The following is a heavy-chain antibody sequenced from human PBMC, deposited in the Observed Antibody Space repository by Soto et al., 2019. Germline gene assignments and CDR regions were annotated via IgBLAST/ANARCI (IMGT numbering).Heavy chain of an antibody. Sequence: VQLVESGGGVVQPGRSLRLSCAASGFTFSSYSMNWVRQAPGKGLEWVSYISSSSSTIYYADSVKGRFTISRDNAKNSLYLQMNSLRDEDTAVYYCARDSGTEIVVVTATPPGAFDIWGQGTMVTVSS. CDR3: ARDSGTEIVVVTATPPGAFDI. D-gene: IGHD2-21*02. CDR2: ISSSSSTI. J-gene: IGHJ3*02. V-gene: IGHV3-48*02. CDR1: GFTFSSYS.